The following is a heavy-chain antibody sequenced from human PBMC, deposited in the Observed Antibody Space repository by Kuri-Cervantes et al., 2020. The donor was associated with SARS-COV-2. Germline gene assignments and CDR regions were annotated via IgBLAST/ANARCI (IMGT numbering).Heavy chain of an antibody. Sequence: SETLSLTCAVYGGSFSGYYWSWIRQPPGKGLEWIGGINHSGSTNYNPSLKSRVTISVDTSKNQFSLKLSSVTAADTAVYYCARATYYYDSSGYYSDYWGQGTLVTVSS. CDR1: GGSFSGYY. J-gene: IGHJ4*02. V-gene: IGHV4-34*01. CDR3: ARATYYYDSSGYYSDY. CDR2: INHSGST. D-gene: IGHD3-22*01.